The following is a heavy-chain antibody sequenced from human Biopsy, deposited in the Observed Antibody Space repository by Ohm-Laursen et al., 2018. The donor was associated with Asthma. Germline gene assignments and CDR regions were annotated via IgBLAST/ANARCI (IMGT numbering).Heavy chain of an antibody. D-gene: IGHD2-15*01. Sequence: SDTLSLTCTVSYGSITSGGYYWTWIRLPPGKGLEYIGDVSHTGSTNYNPSLKSRVTMSLDTSKNQFSLRLTSVTPADTAVYYCARLADCSGGACYSYGWFDPWGQGTRVTVSS. CDR1: YGSITSGGYY. V-gene: IGHV4-61*08. CDR2: VSHTGST. J-gene: IGHJ5*02. CDR3: ARLADCSGGACYSYGWFDP.